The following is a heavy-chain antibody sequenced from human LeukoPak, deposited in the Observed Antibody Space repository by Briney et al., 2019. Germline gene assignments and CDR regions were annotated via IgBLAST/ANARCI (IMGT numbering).Heavy chain of an antibody. J-gene: IGHJ1*01. CDR3: ARAPSEIGGYYPEYFRH. CDR1: GFTFRSYT. V-gene: IGHV3-21*01. Sequence: GGSLRLSCATSGFTFRSYTMSWVRQAPGKGLEWVSTVDGDITQYTDSVRGRFTISRDNAKNTLSLQMNSLRPEDTGVYYCARAPSEIGGYYPEYFRHWGHGTLVTVSS. D-gene: IGHD3-3*01. CDR2: VDGDIT.